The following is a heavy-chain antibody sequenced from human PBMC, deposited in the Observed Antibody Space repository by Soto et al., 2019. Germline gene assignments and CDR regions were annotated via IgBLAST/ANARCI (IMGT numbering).Heavy chain of an antibody. D-gene: IGHD3-10*01. V-gene: IGHV3-30*03. J-gene: IGHJ6*02. CDR1: GFTFSSYD. CDR3: ARELWFGELLYYYYGMDV. CDR2: ISYDGSNK. Sequence: GGSLRLSCAASGFTFSSYDMHWVRQAPGKGLEWVAVISYDGSNKYYADSVKGRFTISRDNSKNTLYLQMNSLRAEDTAVYYCARELWFGELLYYYYGMDVWGQGTTVTVSS.